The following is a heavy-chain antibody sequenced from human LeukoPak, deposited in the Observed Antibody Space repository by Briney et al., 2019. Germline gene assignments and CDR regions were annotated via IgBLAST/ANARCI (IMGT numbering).Heavy chain of an antibody. Sequence: ASVKVSCKASGYTFTGYYMHWVRQAPGQGLEWMGWTNPNNGGTNYAHKFQGRVTVTRDTSISTAYMELSRLISDDTAVYYCARGDSLWSAYSPVDYWGQGTLVTVSS. CDR3: ARGDSLWSAYSPVDY. CDR2: TNPNNGGT. V-gene: IGHV1-2*02. J-gene: IGHJ4*02. D-gene: IGHD3-3*01. CDR1: GYTFTGYY.